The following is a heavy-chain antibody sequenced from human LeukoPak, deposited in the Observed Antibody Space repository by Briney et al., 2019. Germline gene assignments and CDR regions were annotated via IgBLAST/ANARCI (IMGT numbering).Heavy chain of an antibody. D-gene: IGHD6-13*01. J-gene: IGHJ4*02. V-gene: IGHV4-59*08. CDR2: MYYSGST. CDR3: CGQQLFYYFDY. CDR1: GGSISSYY. Sequence: SETLSLTCTVSGGSISSYYWSWIRQPPGKGLEWIGYMYYSGSTNYNPSLKSRVAISVDTSKNQFSLKLISVTAADTAVYYCCGQQLFYYFDYWGQGTLVTVSS.